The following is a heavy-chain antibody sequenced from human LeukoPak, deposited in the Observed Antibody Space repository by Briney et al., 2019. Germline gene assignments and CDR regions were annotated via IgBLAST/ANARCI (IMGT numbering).Heavy chain of an antibody. V-gene: IGHV3-30*02. Sequence: GGSLRLSCAASGFTFSSYGMHWVRQAPGKGLEWVAFIRYDGRNKYYADSVKGRFTISRDNSKNTLYLQMNSLRAEDTAVYYCAKDGLGVPVPGITIFGVASDWFDPWGQGTLVTVSS. D-gene: IGHD3-3*01. CDR3: AKDGLGVPVPGITIFGVASDWFDP. CDR1: GFTFSSYG. J-gene: IGHJ5*02. CDR2: IRYDGRNK.